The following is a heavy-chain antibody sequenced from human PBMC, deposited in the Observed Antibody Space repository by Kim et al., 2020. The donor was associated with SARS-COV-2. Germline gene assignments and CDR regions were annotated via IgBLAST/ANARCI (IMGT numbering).Heavy chain of an antibody. Sequence: SETLSLTCAVYGGSFSGYYWSWIRQPPGKGLEWIGEINHSGSTNYNPSLKSRVTISVDTSKNQFSLKLSSVTAADTAVYYCARGPYDFWSGYYKREYYFDYWGQGTLVTVSS. D-gene: IGHD3-3*01. CDR1: GGSFSGYY. J-gene: IGHJ4*02. CDR2: INHSGST. V-gene: IGHV4-34*01. CDR3: ARGPYDFWSGYYKREYYFDY.